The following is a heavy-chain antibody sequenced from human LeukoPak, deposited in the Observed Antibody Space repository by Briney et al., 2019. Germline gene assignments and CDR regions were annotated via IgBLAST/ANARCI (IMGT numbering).Heavy chain of an antibody. CDR3: ARDLGWQLIRYYFDY. CDR2: ILYDGSNK. D-gene: IGHD6-6*01. Sequence: GGSLRLSCAASGFTFSSYAMHWVRQAPGKGLEWVAVILYDGSNKYYADSVKGRFTISRDNSKNTLYLQMNSLRAEDTAVYYCARDLGWQLIRYYFDYWGQGTLVTVSS. CDR1: GFTFSSYA. V-gene: IGHV3-30*04. J-gene: IGHJ4*02.